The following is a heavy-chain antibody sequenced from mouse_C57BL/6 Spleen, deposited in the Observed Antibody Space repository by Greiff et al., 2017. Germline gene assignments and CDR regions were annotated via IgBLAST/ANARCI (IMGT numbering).Heavy chain of an antibody. V-gene: IGHV1-54*01. CDR3: ARRDYDYDGWFAY. CDR2: INPGSGGT. J-gene: IGHJ3*01. Sequence: VQLQESGAELVRPGTSVKVSCKASGYAFTNYLIEWVKQRPGQGLEWIGVINPGSGGTNYNEKFKGKATLTADKSSSTAYMQLSSLTSEDSAVYFCARRDYDYDGWFAYWGQGTLVTVSA. D-gene: IGHD2-4*01. CDR1: GYAFTNYL.